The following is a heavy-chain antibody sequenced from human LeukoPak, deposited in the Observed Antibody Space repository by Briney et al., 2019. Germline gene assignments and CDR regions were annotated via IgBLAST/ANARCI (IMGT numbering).Heavy chain of an antibody. CDR3: ARRPYDFWSGYLDY. CDR2: IYYSGST. CDR1: GGSISSYY. Sequence: KPSETLSLTCTVSGGSISSYYWSWIRQPPGKGLEWIGYIYYSGSTNYNPSLKSRVTISVDTSKNQFSLKLSSVTAADTAVYYCARRPYDFWSGYLDYWGQGTLVTVSS. J-gene: IGHJ4*02. V-gene: IGHV4-59*01. D-gene: IGHD3-3*01.